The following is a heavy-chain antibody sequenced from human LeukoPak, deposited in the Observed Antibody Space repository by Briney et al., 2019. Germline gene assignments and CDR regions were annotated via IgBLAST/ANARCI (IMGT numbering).Heavy chain of an antibody. Sequence: ETLSLTCAVYGGSFSGYYWSWVRQAPGKGLEWVSAISGSGGSTYYADSVKGRFTISRDNSKNTLYLQMNSLRAEDTAVYYCVKELDSSGYFDFWGQGTLVTVSS. V-gene: IGHV3-23*01. CDR2: ISGSGGST. CDR1: GGSFSGYY. D-gene: IGHD3-22*01. J-gene: IGHJ4*02. CDR3: VKELDSSGYFDF.